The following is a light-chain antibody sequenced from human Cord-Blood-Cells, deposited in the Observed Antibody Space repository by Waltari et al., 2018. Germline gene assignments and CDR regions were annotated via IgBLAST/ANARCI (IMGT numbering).Light chain of an antibody. CDR3: MKGTHWPPWT. Sequence: DVVMTQSPLSLPVTLGQPASISCRSSQSLVYSDGNTYLNWFQQRPGQSPRRLIYKVSNRDSGVPERFSGSGSGTDFTLKISRVEAEDVGVYYCMKGTHWPPWTFGKGTKVEIK. V-gene: IGKV2-30*01. CDR1: QSLVYSDGNTY. J-gene: IGKJ1*01. CDR2: KVS.